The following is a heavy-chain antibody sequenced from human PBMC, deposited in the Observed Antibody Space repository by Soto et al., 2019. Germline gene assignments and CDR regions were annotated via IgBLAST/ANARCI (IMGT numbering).Heavy chain of an antibody. D-gene: IGHD6-6*01. CDR2: IYYSGST. Sequence: SETLSLTCTVSGGSISSYYWSWIRQPPGKGLEWIGYIYYSGSTNYNPSLKSRVTISVDTAKNQFSRKLSSVTAADTAVDYCASLYSSSRFEYWGQRTLVTVSS. J-gene: IGHJ4*02. CDR3: ASLYSSSRFEY. CDR1: GGSISSYY. V-gene: IGHV4-59*08.